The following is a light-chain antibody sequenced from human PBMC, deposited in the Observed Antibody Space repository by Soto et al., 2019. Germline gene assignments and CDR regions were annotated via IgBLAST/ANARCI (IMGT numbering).Light chain of an antibody. Sequence: QSALTQPASVSGSPGQSITISCTGTSSDVGSYNLVSWYQQHPGKAPKLMIYEGSKRPSGVSNRFAGSKSGNTASLTISGLQADDEAVYYCCSYAGSSTVVFGGGTQLTVL. V-gene: IGLV2-23*01. CDR1: SSDVGSYNL. CDR3: CSYAGSSTVV. J-gene: IGLJ2*01. CDR2: EGS.